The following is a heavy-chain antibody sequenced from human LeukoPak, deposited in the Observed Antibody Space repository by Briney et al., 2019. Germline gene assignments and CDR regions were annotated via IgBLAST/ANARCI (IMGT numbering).Heavy chain of an antibody. CDR2: IIPIFGTA. CDR3: ARDLGKYCSSTSCYCYGMDV. D-gene: IGHD2-2*01. J-gene: IGHJ6*02. CDR1: GGTFSSYA. Sequence: ASVKVSCKASGGTFSSYAISWVRQAPGQGLEWMGGIIPIFGTANYAQKFQGRVTITADESTSTAYMELSSLRSEDTAVYYCARDLGKYCSSTSCYCYGMDVWGQGTTVTVSS. V-gene: IGHV1-69*13.